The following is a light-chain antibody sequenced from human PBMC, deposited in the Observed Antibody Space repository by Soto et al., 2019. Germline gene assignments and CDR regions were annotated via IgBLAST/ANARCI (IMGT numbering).Light chain of an antibody. J-gene: IGKJ1*01. CDR1: QGISNY. V-gene: IGKV1-27*01. CDR2: AAS. Sequence: DIQMTQSPSSLSASVGDRVTITCRASQGISNYLAWYQQKQGKVPKLLLYAASTLQSGVPSRFSGSGAGTVFTLTSSSLQHEDVATYYCQKYNSAPRTFGQGTKVEIK. CDR3: QKYNSAPRT.